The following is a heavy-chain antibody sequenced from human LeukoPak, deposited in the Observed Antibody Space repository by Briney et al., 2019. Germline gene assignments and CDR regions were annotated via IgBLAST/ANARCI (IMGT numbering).Heavy chain of an antibody. CDR3: ANGRTVANFDY. J-gene: IGHJ4*02. CDR1: GFTFSSYA. D-gene: IGHD4-23*01. Sequence: GGSLRLSCAASGFTFSSYAMSWVRQAPGKGLEWVSAISGGGGSTYYADSVKGRFTISRDNSKNTPYLQMDSLRAEDTAVYYCANGRTVANFDYWGQGTLVTVSS. CDR2: ISGGGGST. V-gene: IGHV3-23*01.